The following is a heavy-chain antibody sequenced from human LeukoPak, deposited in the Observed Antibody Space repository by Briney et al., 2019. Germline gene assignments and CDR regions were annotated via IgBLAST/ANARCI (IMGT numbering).Heavy chain of an antibody. CDR2: IIPIFGTA. V-gene: IGHV1-69*05. CDR1: GGTFSSYA. Sequence: SVKVSCKASGGTFSSYAISWVRQAPGQGLEWMGRIIPIFGTANYAQKFQGRVTVTTDESTSTAYMELSGLRSEDTAMYYCARSPRPKIVQYYFDYWGQGTLVTVSS. CDR3: ARSPRPKIVQYYFDY. D-gene: IGHD3-22*01. J-gene: IGHJ4*02.